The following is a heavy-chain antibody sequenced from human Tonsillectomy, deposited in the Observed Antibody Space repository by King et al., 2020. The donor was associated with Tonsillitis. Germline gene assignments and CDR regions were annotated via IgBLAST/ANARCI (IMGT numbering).Heavy chain of an antibody. J-gene: IGHJ4*02. CDR3: ARGEVGYYYDSSGEYYFDY. D-gene: IGHD3-22*01. CDR2: IYPGDSDT. CDR1: GYSFTSYW. V-gene: IGHV5-51*01. Sequence: QLVQSGAEGKKPGESLKISCKGSGYSFTSYWIGWVRQMPGKGLEWMGIIYPGDSDTRYSPSFHGQVTISADNSISTAYLQWSSLKASDTAMYYCARGEVGYYYDSSGEYYFDYWGQGTLVTVSS.